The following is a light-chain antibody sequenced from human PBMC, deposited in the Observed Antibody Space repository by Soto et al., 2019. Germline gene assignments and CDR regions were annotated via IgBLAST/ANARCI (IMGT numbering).Light chain of an antibody. CDR3: QQYGRSPWT. J-gene: IGKJ1*01. Sequence: DIVLTQSPATLSLSRGDRATLSCRASQRVTSSFLAWYQQKPGQAPRLLIYGASSRATGIPDRFSGSGSGTEFTLTISRLEPEDFAVYYCQQYGRSPWTFGQGTKVDI. V-gene: IGKV3-20*01. CDR1: QRVTSSF. CDR2: GAS.